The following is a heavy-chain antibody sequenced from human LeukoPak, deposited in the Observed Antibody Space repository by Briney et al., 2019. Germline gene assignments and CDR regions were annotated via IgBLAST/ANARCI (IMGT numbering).Heavy chain of an antibody. CDR3: ASCGYYYASGSCRHDH. Sequence: GASVKVSCKASGDTFSSFGFSWLRQAPGQGLEWTGWISVYNGNTNYAQKFQGRVTMTTDTSTGTAYMELRSLRSDDTAVYYCASCGYYYASGSCRHDHWGQGTLVTVSS. V-gene: IGHV1-18*01. CDR1: GDTFSSFG. J-gene: IGHJ4*02. D-gene: IGHD3-10*01. CDR2: ISVYNGNT.